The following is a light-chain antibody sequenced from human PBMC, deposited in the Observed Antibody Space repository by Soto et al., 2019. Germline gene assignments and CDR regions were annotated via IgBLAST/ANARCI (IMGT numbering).Light chain of an antibody. CDR2: SRN. CDR3: SAWDDILNAVV. Sequence: QSVLTQPPSASGPPGQRVTISCSGSSSNIGSNIVNWYQQIPGTAPKLLIYSRNQRPSGVPDRFSGTTSGTSASLAISDLQSEDEADYYCSAWDDILNAVVFGGGTKLTVL. V-gene: IGLV1-44*01. J-gene: IGLJ2*01. CDR1: SSNIGSNI.